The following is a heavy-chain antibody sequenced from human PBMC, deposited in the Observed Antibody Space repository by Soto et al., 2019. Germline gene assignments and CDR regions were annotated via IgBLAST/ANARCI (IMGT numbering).Heavy chain of an antibody. V-gene: IGHV3-23*01. J-gene: IGHJ4*02. Sequence: EVQLLESGGGLVQPGGSLRLSCAASGFTFSSYAMSWVRQAPGKGLEWVSAISGSGGSTYYADSVKGRFTISRDNSKNTLYLQMNSLRAEDTAVYYWAKKPYYYDSSGYLYWGQGTLVTVSS. CDR1: GFTFSSYA. D-gene: IGHD3-22*01. CDR3: AKKPYYYDSSGYLY. CDR2: ISGSGGST.